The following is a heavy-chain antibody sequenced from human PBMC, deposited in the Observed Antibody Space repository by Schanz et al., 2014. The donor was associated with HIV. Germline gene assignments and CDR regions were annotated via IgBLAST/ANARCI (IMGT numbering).Heavy chain of an antibody. CDR1: GYTFTDYD. D-gene: IGHD2-15*01. CDR2: INTSGGGT. Sequence: QVQLVQSGAEVKKPGASVKVSCKASGYTFTDYDISWVRQAPGQGLEWMAVINTSGGGTSDALQGRVAVTRDTSTSTVYMDLRNLRFEDSAVYYCARERMATGGFDVWGQGTTVTVSS. V-gene: IGHV1-46*01. J-gene: IGHJ6*02. CDR3: ARERMATGGFDV.